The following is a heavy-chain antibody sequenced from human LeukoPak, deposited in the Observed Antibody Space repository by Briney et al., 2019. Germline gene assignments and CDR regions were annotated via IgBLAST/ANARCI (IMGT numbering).Heavy chain of an antibody. D-gene: IGHD5-24*01. Sequence: ASVKVSCKASGYTFTGYYMHWVRQAPGQGLEWMGWINPNSGGTNYAQKFQGRVTMTRDTSISTAYMELSGLRSDDTAVYYCARRERWLQFGAFDIWGQGTMVTVSS. V-gene: IGHV1-2*02. CDR2: INPNSGGT. CDR1: GYTFTGYY. J-gene: IGHJ3*02. CDR3: ARRERWLQFGAFDI.